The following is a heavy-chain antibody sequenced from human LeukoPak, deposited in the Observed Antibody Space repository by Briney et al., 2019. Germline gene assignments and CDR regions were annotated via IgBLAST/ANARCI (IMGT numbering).Heavy chain of an antibody. V-gene: IGHV3-30*01. Sequence: GGSLRLSCAASGLTFSKYAMHWVRQAPGKGLDWMAVISYDGINQYYPDSVKGRFTISRDNAKNTLSLQMNSLRAEDTAVYYCVREGFCSTTKCPRAFDIWGQGTMVTVSS. CDR1: GLTFSKYA. CDR2: ISYDGINQ. D-gene: IGHD2-2*01. J-gene: IGHJ3*02. CDR3: VREGFCSTTKCPRAFDI.